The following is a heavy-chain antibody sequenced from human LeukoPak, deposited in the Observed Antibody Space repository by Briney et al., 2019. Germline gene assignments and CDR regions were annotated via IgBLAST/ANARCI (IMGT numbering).Heavy chain of an antibody. J-gene: IGHJ4*02. CDR1: GFTFSSYA. V-gene: IGHV3-23*01. Sequence: GGSLRLSCAASGFTFSSYAMSWVRQAPGKGLEWVSAISGSGGSTYYADSVKGRFTISRDNSKNTLCLQMNSLRAEDTAVYYCASRAPYYYRPRIDYWGQGTLVTVSS. CDR2: ISGSGGST. D-gene: IGHD3-10*01. CDR3: ASRAPYYYRPRIDY.